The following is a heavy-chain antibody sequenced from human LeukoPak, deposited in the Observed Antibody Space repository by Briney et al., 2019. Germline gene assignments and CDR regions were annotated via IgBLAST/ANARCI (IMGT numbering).Heavy chain of an antibody. J-gene: IGHJ6*02. CDR2: INSDGSST. Sequence: GGSLRLSCAASGFTFSSYWMHWVRQAPGKGLVWVSRINSDGSSTSYADSVKGRFTISRDNAKNTLYLQMNSLRAEDTAVYYCAKRLGSVTYYYYGMDVWGQGTTVTVSS. CDR3: AKRLGSVTYYYYGMDV. V-gene: IGHV3-74*01. CDR1: GFTFSSYW. D-gene: IGHD3-9*01.